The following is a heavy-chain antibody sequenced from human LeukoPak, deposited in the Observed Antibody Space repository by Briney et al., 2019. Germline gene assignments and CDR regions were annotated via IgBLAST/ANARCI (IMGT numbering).Heavy chain of an antibody. J-gene: IGHJ4*02. V-gene: IGHV4-39*01. CDR2: MYYSGST. CDR1: GVSISSSNYY. D-gene: IGHD6-19*01. CDR3: ARLDRYSSGWGDY. Sequence: PSETLSLTCSVSGVSISSSNYYWGWLRQPPGRGLEWIGSMYYSGSTYYNPSLKSRVTISVDTSKNQFSLKLSSVTAADTAAYYCARLDRYSSGWGDYWGQGTLVTVSS.